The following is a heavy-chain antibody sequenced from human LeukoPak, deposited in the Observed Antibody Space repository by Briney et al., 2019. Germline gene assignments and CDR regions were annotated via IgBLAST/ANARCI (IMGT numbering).Heavy chain of an antibody. CDR2: ISWNSGSI. D-gene: IGHD3-22*01. CDR3: AKDNSPDYDSSGYYYGFDY. CDR1: GFTFDDYA. V-gene: IGHV3-9*01. Sequence: GGSLRLSCAASGFTFDDYAMHWVRQAPGKGLEWVSGISWNSGSIGYADSVKGRFTISRDNAKNSLYLQMNSLRAEDTALYYCAKDNSPDYDSSGYYYGFDYWGQGTLVTVSS. J-gene: IGHJ4*02.